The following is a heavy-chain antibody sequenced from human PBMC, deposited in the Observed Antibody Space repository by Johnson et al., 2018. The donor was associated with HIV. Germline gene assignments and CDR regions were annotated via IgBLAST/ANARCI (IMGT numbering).Heavy chain of an antibody. CDR3: ARASTTVTTGDDAFDI. V-gene: IGHV3-11*04. D-gene: IGHD4-17*01. CDR1: GVTFSDYY. Sequence: QVQLVESGGGLVKPGGSLRLSCAASGVTFSDYYMSWIRQAPGKGLEWISYISSGGSTIYYADSVKGRSTISRDNAKSSLYLQMNGLRAEDTAVYYCARASTTVTTGDDAFDIWGQGTMVTVS. CDR2: ISSGGSTI. J-gene: IGHJ3*02.